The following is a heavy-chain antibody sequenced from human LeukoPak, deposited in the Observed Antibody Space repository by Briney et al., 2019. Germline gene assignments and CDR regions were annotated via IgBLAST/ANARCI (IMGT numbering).Heavy chain of an antibody. V-gene: IGHV1-69*13. CDR2: IIPIFGTA. CDR1: GGTFSSYA. CDR3: ARGFAGSSWFFDS. Sequence: SVKVSCKASGGTFSSYAISWVRQAPGQGLEWMGGIIPIFGTANYAQKFQGRVTITADESTSTAYMELSSLRSEDTAVYYCARGFAGSSWFFDSWGQGTLVTVSS. D-gene: IGHD6-13*01. J-gene: IGHJ4*02.